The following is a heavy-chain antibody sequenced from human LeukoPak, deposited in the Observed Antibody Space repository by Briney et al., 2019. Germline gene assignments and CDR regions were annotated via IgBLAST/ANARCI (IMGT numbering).Heavy chain of an antibody. J-gene: IGHJ3*02. CDR2: INQDGTEK. V-gene: IGHV3-7*05. CDR3: ARTSVNSLWDDAFDI. D-gene: IGHD4-17*01. Sequence: TGGSLSLSCEASEFIFSKYWMSWVRQAPEKGLEWVARINQDGTEKYSVDSVKGRFTISSDNAKNSLYLQINNVKAEDTAVYYCARTSVNSLWDDAFDIWGQGTMVTVSS. CDR1: EFIFSKYW.